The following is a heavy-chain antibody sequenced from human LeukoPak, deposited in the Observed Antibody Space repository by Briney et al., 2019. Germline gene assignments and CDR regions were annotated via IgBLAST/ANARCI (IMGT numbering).Heavy chain of an antibody. J-gene: IGHJ4*02. D-gene: IGHD5-18*01. Sequence: GESLKISCKASGYNCTNYWIGRVRQMPGKGLEWIGIISPGDSDNRYSPSFQGQVTISADKSICTAYLQWSSLKASDTAMYYCARRGDSYGRFDYWGQGILVTVSS. CDR2: ISPGDSDN. CDR1: GYNCTNYW. V-gene: IGHV5-51*01. CDR3: ARRGDSYGRFDY.